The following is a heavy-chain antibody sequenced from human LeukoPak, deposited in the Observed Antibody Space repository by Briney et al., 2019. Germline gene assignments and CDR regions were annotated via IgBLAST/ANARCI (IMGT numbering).Heavy chain of an antibody. CDR2: INSDASDT. CDR1: GFTFSRHW. CDR3: TKDYIGGAATMFDC. J-gene: IGHJ4*02. D-gene: IGHD1-26*01. Sequence: PGGSLRLSCAASGFTFSRHWMHWVRQAPGKGLVWISRINSDASDTNYADFVKGRFTISRDNAKNTLYLQMNSLRAEDAAVYYCTKDYIGGAATMFDCWGQGTLVTVSS. V-gene: IGHV3-74*01.